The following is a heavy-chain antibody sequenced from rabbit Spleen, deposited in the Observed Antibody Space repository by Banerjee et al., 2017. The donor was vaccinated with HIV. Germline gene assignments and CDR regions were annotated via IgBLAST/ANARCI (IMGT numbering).Heavy chain of an antibody. CDR3: ARGVYDDYDTYYFDL. CDR1: GFSFSSSDY. D-gene: IGHD2-1*01. Sequence: QSLEESGGGLVQPEGSLALTCKASGFSFSSSDYICWVRQAPGKGLEWIACIDTGSSGFTYFATWAKGRFAISKTSSTTVTLQVTSLTAADTATYFCARGVYDDYDTYYFDLWGPGTLVT. J-gene: IGHJ4*01. V-gene: IGHV1S40*01. CDR2: IDTGSSGFT.